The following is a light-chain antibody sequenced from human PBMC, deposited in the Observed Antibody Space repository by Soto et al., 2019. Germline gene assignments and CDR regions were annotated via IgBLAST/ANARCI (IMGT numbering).Light chain of an antibody. CDR3: QQYATSPLT. V-gene: IGKV3-20*01. CDR1: QSVGRNY. J-gene: IGKJ4*01. Sequence: EIVLTQSPGTLSVSPGQRATLSCRASQSVGRNYLAWYQQKPGQTPRLLIHGASSRATGIPARFSGSGSGSDFTLTVSRLEPEDFAVYYCQQYATSPLTFGGGTKVETK. CDR2: GAS.